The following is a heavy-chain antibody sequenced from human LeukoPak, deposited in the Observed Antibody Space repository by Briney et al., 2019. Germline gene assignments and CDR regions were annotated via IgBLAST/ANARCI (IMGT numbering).Heavy chain of an antibody. J-gene: IGHJ4*02. CDR2: IKQDGSEK. CDR3: ARVSQIYGSGSYYYVDY. V-gene: IGHV3-7*03. D-gene: IGHD3-10*01. CDR1: GFTFSSYW. Sequence: GGSLRLSCAASGFTFSSYWMSWVRQAPGKGLEWVANIKQDGSEKYYVDSVKGRFTISRDNAKNSLYLQMNSLRAEDTAVYYCARVSQIYGSGSYYYVDYWGQGTLVTVSS.